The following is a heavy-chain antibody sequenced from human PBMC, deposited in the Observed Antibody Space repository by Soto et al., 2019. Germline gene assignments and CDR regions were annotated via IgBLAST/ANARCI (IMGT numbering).Heavy chain of an antibody. CDR2: ISSSSSTI. Sequence: EVQLVESGGGLVQPGGSLRLSCAASGFTFSSYSMNWVRQAPGKGLEWVSYISSSSSTIYYADSVKGRFTIARDNAKNSLDLQMTSLRDEDTAVYYCARDRNGFDYWGQGTLVTVSS. CDR1: GFTFSSYS. CDR3: ARDRNGFDY. J-gene: IGHJ5*01. V-gene: IGHV3-48*02.